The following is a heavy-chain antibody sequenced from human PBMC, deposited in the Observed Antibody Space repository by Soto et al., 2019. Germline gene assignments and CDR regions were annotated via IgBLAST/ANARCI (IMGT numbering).Heavy chain of an antibody. CDR2: IITIFGTA. J-gene: IGHJ6*02. CDR1: GGTFSRYG. D-gene: IGHD1-1*01. CDR3: ASQTGTTGNYYYGMDV. V-gene: IGHV1-69*12. Sequence: QVQLVQSWAEVKKPGSSVKVSCKASGGTFSRYGISWVRQAPGQGLEWMGGIITIFGTANYAQKFQGRVTITADESTSTAYMELSSLRSDDTAVYYCASQTGTTGNYYYGMDVWGQGTTVNVSS.